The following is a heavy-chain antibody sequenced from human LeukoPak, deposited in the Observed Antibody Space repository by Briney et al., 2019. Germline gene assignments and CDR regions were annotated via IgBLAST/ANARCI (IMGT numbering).Heavy chain of an antibody. CDR3: TTSQTEWQLFHDF. V-gene: IGHV3-15*01. CDR2: IKSKADGEAT. Sequence: GGSLRLSCAASGFIFSKAWVSWVRQAAGKGLEWVARIKSKADGEATDYAAPVKDRFPISRDDSKNTLYLQMDNLKTEDTAVYYCTTSQTEWQLFHDFWGQGTLVTVSS. D-gene: IGHD5-24*01. J-gene: IGHJ4*02. CDR1: GFIFSKAW.